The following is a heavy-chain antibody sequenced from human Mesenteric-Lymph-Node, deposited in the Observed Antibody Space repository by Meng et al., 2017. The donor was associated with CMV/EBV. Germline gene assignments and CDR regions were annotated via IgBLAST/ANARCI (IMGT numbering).Heavy chain of an antibody. D-gene: IGHD4-11*01. CDR2: ITGNGGST. V-gene: IGHV3-23*01. Sequence: ETLSLTCAASGFTFSSYAMHWVRQAPGKGLEWVSLITGNGGSTFYADSVKGRFTISRDNSKNTLYLQMNSLRAEDTAVYYCAIMTTANFDYWGQGTLVTVSS. CDR3: AIMTTANFDY. J-gene: IGHJ4*02. CDR1: GFTFSSYA.